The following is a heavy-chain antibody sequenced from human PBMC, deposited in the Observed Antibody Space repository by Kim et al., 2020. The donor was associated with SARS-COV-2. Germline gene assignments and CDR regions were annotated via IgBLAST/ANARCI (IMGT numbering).Heavy chain of an antibody. CDR1: GGSMTRSSYY. Sequence: SETLSLTCTVSGGSMTRSSYYWGWIRQPPGKGLEWIGSVYYSGSTYSNPSLKSRVTMSVDTSKNQFSLKLTSVTAADTAVYYCATIEMATLFHWGQGTLVTVSS. CDR2: VYYSGST. CDR3: ATIEMATLFH. J-gene: IGHJ4*02. V-gene: IGHV4-39*01. D-gene: IGHD5-12*01.